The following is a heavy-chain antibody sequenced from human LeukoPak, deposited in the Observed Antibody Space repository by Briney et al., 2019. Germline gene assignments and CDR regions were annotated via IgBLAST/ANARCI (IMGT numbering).Heavy chain of an antibody. Sequence: MHXVRQAPGQGLEWMGWINPNSGGTNYAQKFQGRVTMTRDTSISTAYMELSRLRSDDTAVYYCARDGGKYGDTNWFDPWGQGTLVTVSS. V-gene: IGHV1-2*02. J-gene: IGHJ5*02. CDR2: INPNSGGT. CDR3: ARDGGKYGDTNWFDP. D-gene: IGHD4-17*01.